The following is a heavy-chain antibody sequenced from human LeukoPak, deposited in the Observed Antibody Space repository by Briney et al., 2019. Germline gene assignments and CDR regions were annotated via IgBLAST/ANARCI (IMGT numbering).Heavy chain of an antibody. J-gene: IGHJ3*02. V-gene: IGHV4-59*01. Sequence: PSETLSLTCGVYSGSFSGYYWTWFRQPPGKGLEWIGYIYYSGSTNYNPSLKSRVTISVDTSKNQFSLKLSSVTAADTAVYYCARAEYYYDSSGYSAFDIWGQGTMVTVSS. CDR3: ARAEYYYDSSGYSAFDI. CDR1: SGSFSGYY. CDR2: IYYSGST. D-gene: IGHD3-22*01.